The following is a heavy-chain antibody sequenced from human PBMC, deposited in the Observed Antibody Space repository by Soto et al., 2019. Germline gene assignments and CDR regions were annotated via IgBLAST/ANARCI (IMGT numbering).Heavy chain of an antibody. CDR3: VKEGISNYNEDFDY. CDR1: GFIFATHP. D-gene: IGHD4-4*01. Sequence: VQLVESGGGLVKPGGSLSLSCAASGFIFATHPINWVRKFPGMGPAWVSPITGSGIYTRYADSVKGRFTIYRENAKASLYLQMNSLGAEDSAVYYCVKEGISNYNEDFDYWCLGTLVTVSS. V-gene: IGHV3-21*02. J-gene: IGHJ4*02. CDR2: ITGSGIYT.